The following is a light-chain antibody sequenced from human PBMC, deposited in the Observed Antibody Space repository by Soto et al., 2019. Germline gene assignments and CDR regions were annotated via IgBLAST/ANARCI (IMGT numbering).Light chain of an antibody. J-gene: IGKJ2*01. V-gene: IGKV1-33*01. CDR3: QQYDNLPPST. CDR1: RDISVY. Sequence: DIQMTQSPSSLSASVGDRVTITCQASRDISVYLNWFQQNPGKPPKLLGYDASNLQTGVPSRFSGSGSGTHFTFTISSLQPEDIATYYWQQYDNLPPSTFGQGTKLEIK. CDR2: DAS.